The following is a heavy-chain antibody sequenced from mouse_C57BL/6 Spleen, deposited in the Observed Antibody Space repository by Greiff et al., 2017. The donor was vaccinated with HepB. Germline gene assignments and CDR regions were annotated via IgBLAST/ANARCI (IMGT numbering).Heavy chain of an antibody. V-gene: IGHV1-59*01. CDR3: ARTLPYYAMDY. CDR1: GYTFTSYW. D-gene: IGHD2-10*01. Sequence: QVQLQQPGAELVRPGTSVKLSCKASGYTFTSYWMHWVKQRPGQGLEWIGVIDPSDSYTNYNQKFKGKATLTVDTSSSTAYMQLSSLTSEDSAVYYCARTLPYYAMDYWGQGTSVTVSS. J-gene: IGHJ4*01. CDR2: IDPSDSYT.